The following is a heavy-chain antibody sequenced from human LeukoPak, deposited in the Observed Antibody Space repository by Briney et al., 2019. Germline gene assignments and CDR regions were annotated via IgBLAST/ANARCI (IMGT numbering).Heavy chain of an antibody. CDR2: INHSGST. CDR3: ARSSGWYRGYFDY. V-gene: IGHV4-34*01. J-gene: IGHJ4*02. CDR1: GGSFSGYY. Sequence: PSETLSLTCAVYGGSFSGYYWSWIRQPPGKGLEWIGEINHSGSTNYNPSLKSRVTISVDTSKNQFSLKLSSVTAADTAVYYCARSSGWYRGYFDYWGQGTLVTVSS. D-gene: IGHD6-19*01.